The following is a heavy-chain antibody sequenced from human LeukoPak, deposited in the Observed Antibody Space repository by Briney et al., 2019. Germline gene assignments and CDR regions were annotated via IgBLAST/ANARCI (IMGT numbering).Heavy chain of an antibody. J-gene: IGHJ5*02. CDR3: ARDLGNIVVVAASWFDP. D-gene: IGHD2-2*01. CDR1: GYSISSGYY. CDR2: IYHSGST. Sequence: SETLSLTCTLSGYSISSGYYWGWIRQPPGKGLEWIGRIYHSGSTYYNPSLKSRVTISVDTSKNQFSLKLSSVTAADTAVYYCARDLGNIVVVAASWFDPWGQGTLVTVSS. V-gene: IGHV4-38-2*02.